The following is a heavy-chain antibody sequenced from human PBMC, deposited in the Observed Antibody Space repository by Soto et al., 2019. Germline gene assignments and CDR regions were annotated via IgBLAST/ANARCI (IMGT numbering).Heavy chain of an antibody. J-gene: IGHJ5*02. CDR3: ARGPWESPSIDDFWSGYYYGWFDP. V-gene: IGHV3-33*01. Sequence: GGSLRLSCAASGFTFSSYGMHWVRQAPGKGLEWVAVIWYDGSNKYYADSVKGRFTISRDNSKNTLYLQMNSLRAEDTAVYYCARGPWESPSIDDFWSGYYYGWFDPWGQGTLVTVSS. CDR1: GFTFSSYG. CDR2: IWYDGSNK. D-gene: IGHD3-3*01.